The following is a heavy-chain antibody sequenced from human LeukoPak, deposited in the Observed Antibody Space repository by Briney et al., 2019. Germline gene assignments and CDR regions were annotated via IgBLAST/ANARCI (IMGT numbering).Heavy chain of an antibody. D-gene: IGHD3-22*01. V-gene: IGHV3-20*04. CDR3: ARELAPQINYYDSSGYFSD. J-gene: IGHJ4*02. CDR1: GFTFDEYG. Sequence: PGGSLRLSCAASGFTFDEYGMSWVRQVPGKGLEWVSNINWNGDNTDYADSVKGRFTISRDNAKNSLYLQMNSLRSEDTAVYYCARELAPQINYYDSSGYFSDWGQGTLVTVSS. CDR2: INWNGDNT.